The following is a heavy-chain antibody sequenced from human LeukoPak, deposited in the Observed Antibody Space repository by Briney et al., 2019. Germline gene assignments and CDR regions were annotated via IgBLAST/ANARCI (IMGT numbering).Heavy chain of an antibody. CDR2: IYYSGST. CDR3: ARVLHCSSTSCYAFDY. J-gene: IGHJ4*02. Sequence: SQTLSLTCTVSGGSISSGDYYWSWIRQPPGEGLEWNGYIYYSGSTYYNPSLKSRVTISVDTSKNQFSLKLSSVTAADTAVYYCARVLHCSSTSCYAFDYWGQGALVTVSS. V-gene: IGHV4-30-4*01. D-gene: IGHD2-2*01. CDR1: GGSISSGDYY.